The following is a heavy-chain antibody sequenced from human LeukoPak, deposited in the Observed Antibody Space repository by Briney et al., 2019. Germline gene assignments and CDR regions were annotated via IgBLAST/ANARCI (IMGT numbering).Heavy chain of an antibody. D-gene: IGHD6-19*01. CDR1: GGSISGYY. CDR2: VFYIGST. Sequence: SETLSLTCTVSGGSISGYYWTWIHQPPGKGLEWIGYVFYIGSTNYNPSLKSRVTISLDTSKNQFSRKLTSVTAADTAVYYCARQDSSGWLFDYWGQGTLVTVSS. J-gene: IGHJ4*02. CDR3: ARQDSSGWLFDY. V-gene: IGHV4-59*01.